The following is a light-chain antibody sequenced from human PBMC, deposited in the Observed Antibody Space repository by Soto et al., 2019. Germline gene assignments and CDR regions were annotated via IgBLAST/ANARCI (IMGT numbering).Light chain of an antibody. V-gene: IGLV2-14*01. Sequence: QSALTQPASVSGSPGQSITISCTGTSSDVGGYNYVCWYKQHPGKAPQLMIYEVTNRPSGDSDRFSGSKSGNTASLTISGLQAEDEADYYCSSYSSSSTGYVFGTGTKVTVL. CDR1: SSDVGGYNY. CDR2: EVT. J-gene: IGLJ1*01. CDR3: SSYSSSSTGYV.